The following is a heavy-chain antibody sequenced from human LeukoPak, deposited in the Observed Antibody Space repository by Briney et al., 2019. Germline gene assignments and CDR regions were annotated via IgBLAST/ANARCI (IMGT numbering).Heavy chain of an antibody. Sequence: GGSLRLSCAASGFTFRSFWMGWVRQAPGKGLVWVSEINPDGSHTNYADSVKGRFTISRDNAKNTQYLQMNSLRVEDTAVYYCTRGSNWSFDSWGQGTLATVSS. V-gene: IGHV3-74*01. CDR1: GFTFRSFW. CDR3: TRGSNWSFDS. D-gene: IGHD5-24*01. J-gene: IGHJ4*02. CDR2: INPDGSHT.